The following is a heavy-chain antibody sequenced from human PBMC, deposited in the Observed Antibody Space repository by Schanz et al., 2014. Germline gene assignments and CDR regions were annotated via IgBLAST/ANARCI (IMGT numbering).Heavy chain of an antibody. CDR1: GYTFTGYY. V-gene: IGHV1-2*04. CDR2: ITPLSSAT. J-gene: IGHJ4*03. CDR3: ARLGTNCSINACYLGWVEP. Sequence: QVPLAQSGAEVKQPGASVKASCKASGYTFTGYYIHWVRQAPGQGSEWMGWITPLSSATDYAPTFQGCVSMTRDTSISTAYMEVTSLVSSDTAVYFCARLGTNCSINACYLGWVEPGGQGTRVTGSS. D-gene: IGHD7-27*01.